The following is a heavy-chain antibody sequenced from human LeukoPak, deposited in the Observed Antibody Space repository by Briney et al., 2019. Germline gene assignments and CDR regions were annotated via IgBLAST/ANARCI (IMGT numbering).Heavy chain of an antibody. CDR3: ARGGATPMVFPY. CDR1: GGSFSGYY. Sequence: SETMSLTCAVYGGSFSGYYWSWIRQTPGKGLEWIGEINYSGRTNYNPSLKSRVAISVDTSKNQFSLHLTSVTVADTAVYYCARGGATPMVFPYWGQGTLVTVSS. D-gene: IGHD2-8*01. J-gene: IGHJ4*02. CDR2: INYSGRT. V-gene: IGHV4-34*01.